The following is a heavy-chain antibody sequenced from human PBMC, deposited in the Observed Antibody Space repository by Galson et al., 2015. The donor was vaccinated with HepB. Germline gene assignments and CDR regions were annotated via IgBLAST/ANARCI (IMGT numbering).Heavy chain of an antibody. Sequence: SLRLSCAASGFTFTTYAMSWVRQAPGKGLQWVSTISGSGGNTYYADSVKGRFIISRDNSKNTLFLQMNSLRAEDTAVYYCAKEIAYCSTPDSFDLWGQGTMVTVSS. CDR2: ISGSGGNT. V-gene: IGHV3-23*01. CDR3: AKEIAYCSTPDSFDL. CDR1: GFTFTTYA. D-gene: IGHD2-21*01. J-gene: IGHJ3*01.